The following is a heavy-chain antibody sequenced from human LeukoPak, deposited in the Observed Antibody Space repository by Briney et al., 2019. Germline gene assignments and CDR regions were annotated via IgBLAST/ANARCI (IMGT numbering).Heavy chain of an antibody. D-gene: IGHD2-8*01. CDR2: ISSSGSTI. V-gene: IGHV3-48*01. CDR3: AREPMVYASPNFDY. Sequence: PGGSLRLSCAASGFTFSSYSMNWVRQAPGKGLEWVSYISSSGSTIYYADSVKGRFTISRDNAKNSLYLQMNSLRAEDTAVYYCAREPMVYASPNFDYWGQGTLVTVSS. J-gene: IGHJ4*02. CDR1: GFTFSSYS.